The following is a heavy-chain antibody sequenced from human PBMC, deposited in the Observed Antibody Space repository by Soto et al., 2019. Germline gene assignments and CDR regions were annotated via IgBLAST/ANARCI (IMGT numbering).Heavy chain of an antibody. CDR2: IIPIFGTA. CDR3: ALDGDGYNYPTEYFQH. D-gene: IGHD5-12*01. CDR1: GGTFSSYA. Sequence: QVQLVQSGAEVKKPGSSVKVSCKASGGTFSSYAISWVRQAPGQGLEWMGGIIPIFGTANYAQKFQGRVTITXXEXTXXAYMELSSLRSEDTAVYYCALDGDGYNYPTEYFQHWGQGTLVTVSS. J-gene: IGHJ1*01. V-gene: IGHV1-69*05.